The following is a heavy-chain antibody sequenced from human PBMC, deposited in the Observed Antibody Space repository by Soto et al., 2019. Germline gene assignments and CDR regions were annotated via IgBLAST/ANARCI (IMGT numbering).Heavy chain of an antibody. CDR3: VCEERFVANCGL. V-gene: IGHV3-74*01. CDR2: INSDTSDT. J-gene: IGHJ4*02. D-gene: IGHD1-1*01. Sequence: EVQLAESGGSLVQPGESLGLSCAASGFTFRNYWMHWVRQAPGKGLEWVSRINSDTSDTSYADSVKGRFTVSRDNAKNTLYLQMNSLRVEDTAVYYCVCEERFVANCGLWGQGTLVIVSS. CDR1: GFTFRNYW.